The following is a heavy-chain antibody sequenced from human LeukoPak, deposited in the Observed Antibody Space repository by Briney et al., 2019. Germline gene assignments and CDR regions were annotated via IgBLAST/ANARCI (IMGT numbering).Heavy chain of an antibody. CDR3: ARGGYDILTGYYSFRMYYFDY. CDR2: INHSGST. V-gene: IGHV4-34*01. Sequence: PSETLSLTCAVYGGSFSGYYWRWIRQPPGKGLEWIGEINHSGSTNYNPSLKSRVTISVDTSKNQFSLKLSSVTAADTAVYYCARGGYDILTGYYSFRMYYFDYWGQGTLVTVSS. CDR1: GGSFSGYY. J-gene: IGHJ4*02. D-gene: IGHD3-9*01.